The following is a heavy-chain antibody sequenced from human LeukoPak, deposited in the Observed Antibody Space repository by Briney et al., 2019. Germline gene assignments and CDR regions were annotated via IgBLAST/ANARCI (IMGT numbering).Heavy chain of an antibody. Sequence: ASVKVSCKASGYTFTGYYMHWVRQTPGQGLEWMGWINPNSGGTNYAQKFQGRVTMTRGTSISTAYMELSRLRSDDTAVYYCARDRTLWERPAAIRAYNWNLSPWGQGTLVTVSS. D-gene: IGHD2-2*02. J-gene: IGHJ5*02. V-gene: IGHV1-2*02. CDR2: INPNSGGT. CDR1: GYTFTGYY. CDR3: ARDRTLWERPAAIRAYNWNLSP.